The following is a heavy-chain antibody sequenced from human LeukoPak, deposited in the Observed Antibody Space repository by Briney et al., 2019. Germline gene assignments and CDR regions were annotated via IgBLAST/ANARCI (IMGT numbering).Heavy chain of an antibody. D-gene: IGHD3-3*01. J-gene: IGHJ4*02. V-gene: IGHV4-39*01. CDR2: IYYSGST. CDR3: ARHHKRVSGVVSGTVDY. Sequence: SETLSLTCTVSGDSINSGTYCWGWIRQPQGKGLEWIGSIYYSGSTYYNPSLKSRVTISVNTSKNQFSLRLTSVTDADTAIYYCARHHKRVSGVVSGTVDYWGQGTLVTVSS. CDR1: GDSINSGTYC.